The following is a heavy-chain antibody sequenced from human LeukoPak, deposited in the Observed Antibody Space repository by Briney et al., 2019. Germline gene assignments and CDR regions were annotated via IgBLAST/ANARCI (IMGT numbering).Heavy chain of an antibody. J-gene: IGHJ4*02. CDR3: ARIYYDFWSGYLSPGLFDY. D-gene: IGHD3-3*01. Sequence: PSETLSLTCTVSGGSISSSSYYWGWIRQPPGKGLEWIGSIYYSGSTYYNPSLKSRVTISVDTSKNQFSLKLSPVTAADTAVYYCARIYYDFWSGYLSPGLFDYWGQGTLVTVSS. CDR2: IYYSGST. CDR1: GGSISSSSYY. V-gene: IGHV4-39*07.